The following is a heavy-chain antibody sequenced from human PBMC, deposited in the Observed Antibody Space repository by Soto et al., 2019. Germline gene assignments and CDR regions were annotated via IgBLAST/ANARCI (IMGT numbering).Heavy chain of an antibody. Sequence: SETLSLTCTVSGDSISSGDYYWSWIRQPPGKGLEWIGYIYYSGSTYYNPSLKSRVTISVDTSKNQFSLKLSSVTAADTAVYYCARGDYYDISGYFPGGMDVWGQGTTVTVSS. CDR1: GDSISSGDYY. V-gene: IGHV4-30-4*01. D-gene: IGHD3-22*01. CDR3: ARGDYYDISGYFPGGMDV. J-gene: IGHJ6*02. CDR2: IYYSGST.